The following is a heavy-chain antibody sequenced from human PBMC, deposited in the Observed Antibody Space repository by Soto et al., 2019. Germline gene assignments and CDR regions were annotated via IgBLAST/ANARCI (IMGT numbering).Heavy chain of an antibody. CDR3: ATGVIWIGYFTVDS. D-gene: IGHD3-3*01. CDR2: FIPVYRTL. V-gene: IGHV1-69*13. CDR1: GGSFGNSA. Sequence: SVKVSCKASGGSFGNSAINWLRQTPGQGLEWLGGFIPVYRTLNYAQKFQGRVTITADESTGTAYMTLSSLASDDTAVYYCATGVIWIGYFTVDSWGQGTRVTVSS. J-gene: IGHJ4*02.